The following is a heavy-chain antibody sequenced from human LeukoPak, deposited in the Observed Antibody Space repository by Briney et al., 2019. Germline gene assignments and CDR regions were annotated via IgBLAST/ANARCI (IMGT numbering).Heavy chain of an antibody. J-gene: IGHJ4*02. Sequence: ASVKVSCKASGYTFTGYYMHWVRQAPGQGLEWMGWINPNSGGTNYAQKFQGRVTMTRDTSISTAYMELSSLRSEDTAVYYCARDSSGYSGYDYVMQPPDYWGQGTLVTVSS. CDR3: ARDSSGYSGYDYVMQPPDY. CDR1: GYTFTGYY. V-gene: IGHV1-2*02. D-gene: IGHD5-12*01. CDR2: INPNSGGT.